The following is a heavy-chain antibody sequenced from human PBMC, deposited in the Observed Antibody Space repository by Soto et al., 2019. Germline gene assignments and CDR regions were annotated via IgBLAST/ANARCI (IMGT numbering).Heavy chain of an antibody. CDR1: GFTVSSNY. J-gene: IGHJ4*02. V-gene: IGHV3-53*01. CDR3: ACADYYDRFDY. D-gene: IGHD3-22*01. Sequence: PGGSLRLSCAASGFTVSSNYMSWVRQAPGKGLEWVSVIYSGGSTYYADSVKGRFTISRDNSKNTLYLQMNSLRAEDTAVYYCACADYYDRFDYWGQGTLVTVSS. CDR2: IYSGGST.